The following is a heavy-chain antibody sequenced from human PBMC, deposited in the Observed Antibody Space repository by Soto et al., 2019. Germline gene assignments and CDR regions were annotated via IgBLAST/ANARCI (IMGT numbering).Heavy chain of an antibody. D-gene: IGHD6-13*01. CDR3: ARGLGSSWYKGEDAFDT. CDR1: GGTFSSYA. CDR2: IIPIFGTA. V-gene: IGHV1-69*06. J-gene: IGHJ3*02. Sequence: SVKVSCKASGGTFSSYAISWVRQAPGQGLEWMGGIIPIFGTANYAQKFQGRVTITADKSTSTAYMELSSLRSEDTAVYYCARGLGSSWYKGEDAFDTWGQGTMVTVSS.